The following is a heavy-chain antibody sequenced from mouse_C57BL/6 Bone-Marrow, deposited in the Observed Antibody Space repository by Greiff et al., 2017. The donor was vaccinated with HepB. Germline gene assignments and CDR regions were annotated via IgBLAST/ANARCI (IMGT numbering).Heavy chain of an antibody. Sequence: EVKLQESGGDLVKPGGSLKLSCAASGFTFSSYGMSWVRQTPDKRLEWVATISSDGGSTYYPDTMERRFIISRDNTKKTLYLQMSSLRSEDTAVYYCARLNYYFDYWGQGTTLTVSS. CDR2: ISSDGGST. CDR3: ARLNYYFDY. CDR1: GFTFSSYG. D-gene: IGHD1-3*01. J-gene: IGHJ2*01. V-gene: IGHV5-6*01.